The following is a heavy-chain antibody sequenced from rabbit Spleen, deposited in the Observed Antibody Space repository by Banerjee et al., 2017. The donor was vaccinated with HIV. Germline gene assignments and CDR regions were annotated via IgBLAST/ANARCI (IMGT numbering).Heavy chain of an antibody. J-gene: IGHJ3*01. D-gene: IGHD1-1*01. CDR3: ARDLPDIIGWNFGF. CDR2: IAGSSGSA. CDR1: GVSFSDKDV. Sequence: EQLEESGGGLVKPEGSLTLTCKASGVSFSDKDVMCWVRQAPGKGLEWISCIAGSSGSAYSATWAKGRFTVSKTSSTTVTLQMTSLTAADTATYFCARDLPDIIGWNFGFWGPGTLVTVS. V-gene: IGHV1S45*01.